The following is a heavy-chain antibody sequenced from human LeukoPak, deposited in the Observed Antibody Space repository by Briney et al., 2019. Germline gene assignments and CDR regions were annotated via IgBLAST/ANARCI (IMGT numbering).Heavy chain of an antibody. Sequence: GESLKISCKGSGYSFTKYWIDWVRQMPGKGLEWMGIIYPGDSDTRYSPSFQGQVTISADKSISTAYLQWSSLRASDTAMSYCARLQCSGGSCYIDYWGQGTLVTVSS. D-gene: IGHD2-8*02. V-gene: IGHV5-51*01. CDR3: ARLQCSGGSCYIDY. CDR2: IYPGDSDT. J-gene: IGHJ4*02. CDR1: GYSFTKYW.